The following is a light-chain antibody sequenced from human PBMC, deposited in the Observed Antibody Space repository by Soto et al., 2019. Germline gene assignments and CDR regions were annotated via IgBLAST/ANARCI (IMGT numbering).Light chain of an antibody. CDR1: QSVSTY. V-gene: IGKV3-11*01. J-gene: IGKJ2*01. Sequence: EIVLTQSPATLSLSPGEGATLSCRASQSVSTYLAWYQQKPGQAPRLLIYGASNRATGIPARFSGSGSGTDFTLTISSLEPEDFVVYYCHQRSSWPQTFGQGTKLEIK. CDR2: GAS. CDR3: HQRSSWPQT.